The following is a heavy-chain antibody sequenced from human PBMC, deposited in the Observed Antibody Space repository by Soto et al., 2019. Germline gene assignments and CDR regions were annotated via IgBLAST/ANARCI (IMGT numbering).Heavy chain of an antibody. D-gene: IGHD5-18*01. CDR1: GGSISSSTYY. Sequence: QLQLQESGPGLVKPSETLSLTCIVSGGSISSSTYYWGWVRQPPGKGLEWIGSMYYSGSTYYNPSLKSRVTISVDTSKNQFSLKLSSVTAADTAVYYCARPFGYSYGYVHYWGQGTLVTVSS. J-gene: IGHJ4*02. CDR2: MYYSGST. V-gene: IGHV4-39*01. CDR3: ARPFGYSYGYVHY.